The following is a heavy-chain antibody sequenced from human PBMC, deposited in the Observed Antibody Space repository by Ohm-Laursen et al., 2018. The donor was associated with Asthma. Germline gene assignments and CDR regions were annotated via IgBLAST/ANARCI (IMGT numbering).Heavy chain of an antibody. CDR2: IYYSGST. CDR1: GGPISSYY. CDR3: ARGTSYSGSYPH. V-gene: IGHV4-59*01. D-gene: IGHD1-26*01. J-gene: IGHJ4*02. Sequence: TLSLTCTVSGGPISSYYWSWIRQPPGKGLEWIGYIYYSGSTNYNPSLKSRVTISVDTSKNQFSLKLSSVTAADTAVYYCARGTSYSGSYPHWGQGTLVTVSS.